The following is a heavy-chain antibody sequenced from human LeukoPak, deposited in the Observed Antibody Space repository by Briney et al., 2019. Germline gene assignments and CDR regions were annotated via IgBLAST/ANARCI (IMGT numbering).Heavy chain of an antibody. CDR1: GFTFDDYT. D-gene: IGHD3-22*01. V-gene: IGHV3-43*01. J-gene: IGHJ4*02. CDR3: AKAHYYDTTSFDSAFWGTRPLDY. CDR2: IRWDGDST. Sequence: GGSLRLSCAASGFTFDDYTMHWVRQAPGKGPEWVSLIRWDGDSTYYADSVKGRFTISRDNIKNSLFLEMNSLRTEDSALYYCAKAHYYDTTSFDSAFWGTRPLDYWGQGTLVTVSS.